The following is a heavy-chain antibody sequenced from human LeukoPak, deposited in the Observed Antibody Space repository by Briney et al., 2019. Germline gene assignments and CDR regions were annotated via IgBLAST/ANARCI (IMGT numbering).Heavy chain of an antibody. V-gene: IGHV3-7*01. Sequence: GGSLRLSCAASGFTFSSYWMSWVRQAPGTGLEWLANIKQDGSEKYYVDSVKGRFTISKDNAKNSLYLQMNSLRAEDTAVYYCARDEMITFGGVIVESPIDYWGQGTLVTVSS. J-gene: IGHJ4*02. CDR3: ARDEMITFGGVIVESPIDY. CDR1: GFTFSSYW. D-gene: IGHD3-16*02. CDR2: IKQDGSEK.